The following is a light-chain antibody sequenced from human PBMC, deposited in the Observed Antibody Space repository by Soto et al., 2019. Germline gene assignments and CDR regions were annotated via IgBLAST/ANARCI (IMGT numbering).Light chain of an antibody. CDR2: EGS. Sequence: SVLTQPASVSGSPGQSITISCTGTSNDVGSYNLVSWYQHHPGKAPKLMIFEGSKRPSGVSNRFSGSKSGNTASLTISGLQAEDEADFYCCSYAGSNYYVFGTGTKLTVL. CDR3: CSYAGSNYYV. J-gene: IGLJ1*01. V-gene: IGLV2-23*01. CDR1: SNDVGSYNL.